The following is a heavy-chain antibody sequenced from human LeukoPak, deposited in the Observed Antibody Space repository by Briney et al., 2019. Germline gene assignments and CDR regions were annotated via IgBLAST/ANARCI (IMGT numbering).Heavy chain of an antibody. Sequence: GGSLRLSCAASVFTFSSYSMNWVRQAPGKGLEWVSSISSSSSYIYYADSVKGRFTISRDNAKNSLYLQMNSLRAEDTAVYYCARDGYSSSWYLNWGQGTLVTVSS. D-gene: IGHD6-13*01. J-gene: IGHJ4*02. V-gene: IGHV3-21*01. CDR3: ARDGYSSSWYLN. CDR2: ISSSSSYI. CDR1: VFTFSSYS.